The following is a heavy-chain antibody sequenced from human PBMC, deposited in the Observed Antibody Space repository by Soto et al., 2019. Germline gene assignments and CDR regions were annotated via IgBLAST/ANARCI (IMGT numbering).Heavy chain of an antibody. Sequence: GGSLRLSCAASGFTFSTFAMSWVRQAPGKGMEWVSAISGSGGTTYNADSVKGRFTISRDNSKNTLYLQMDSLRAEDTAVYYCAKGEVRGIIPSYFDYWGLGTLVTVSS. D-gene: IGHD3-10*01. J-gene: IGHJ4*02. CDR3: AKGEVRGIIPSYFDY. V-gene: IGHV3-23*01. CDR1: GFTFSTFA. CDR2: ISGSGGTT.